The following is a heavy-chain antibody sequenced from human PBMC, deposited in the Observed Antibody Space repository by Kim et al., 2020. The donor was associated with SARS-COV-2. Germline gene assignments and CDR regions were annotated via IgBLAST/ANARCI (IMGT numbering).Heavy chain of an antibody. V-gene: IGHV4-34*01. CDR3: ARRSTVFGVVIPFDY. Sequence: PALKIRVTISEDTSKNQFSLELSSVTAADTAVYYCARRSTVFGVVIPFDYWGQGTLVTVSS. J-gene: IGHJ4*02. D-gene: IGHD3-3*01.